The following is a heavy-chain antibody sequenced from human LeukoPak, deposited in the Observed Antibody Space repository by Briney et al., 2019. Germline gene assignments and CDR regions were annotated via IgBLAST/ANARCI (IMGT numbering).Heavy chain of an antibody. CDR1: GYTFTSYG. CDR2: ISAYNGNT. CDR3: ARSLPGGQDAFDI. Sequence: ASVKVSCKASGYTFTSYGISWGRQAPGQGLEWIGWISAYNGNTNYAQKLQGRVTMTTDTSTSTAHMELRSLRSDDTAVYYCARSLPGGQDAFDIWGQGTMVTVSS. D-gene: IGHD3-10*01. V-gene: IGHV1-18*01. J-gene: IGHJ3*02.